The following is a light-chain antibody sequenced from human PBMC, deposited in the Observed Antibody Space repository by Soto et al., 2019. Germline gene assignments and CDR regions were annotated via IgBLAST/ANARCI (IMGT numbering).Light chain of an antibody. V-gene: IGKV3-20*01. CDR3: QQYGSSPPNT. CDR1: KSVSSSY. J-gene: IGKJ2*01. Sequence: EIVLTQSPGTLSLSPGERATISCRASKSVSSSYLAWYQQKPGQAPRLLIYGASSRATGIPDRFSGSGSGTDFTLTISRLEPEDFAVYYCQQYGSSPPNTFGQGTKLEIK. CDR2: GAS.